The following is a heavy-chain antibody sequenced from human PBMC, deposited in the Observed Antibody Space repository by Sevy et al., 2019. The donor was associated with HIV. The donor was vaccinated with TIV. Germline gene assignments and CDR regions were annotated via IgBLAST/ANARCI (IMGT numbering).Heavy chain of an antibody. CDR2: IRYDGSNK. CDR1: GFTFSSYG. Sequence: GGSLRLSCAASGFTFSSYGMHWVRHAPGKGLEWVAFIRYDGSNKYYADSVKGRFTISRDNSKNTLYLQMNSLRAEDTAVYYCAKEGIGYDFWSGYYPRNYYYYMDVWGKGTTVTVSS. CDR3: AKEGIGYDFWSGYYPRNYYYYMDV. V-gene: IGHV3-30*02. D-gene: IGHD3-3*01. J-gene: IGHJ6*03.